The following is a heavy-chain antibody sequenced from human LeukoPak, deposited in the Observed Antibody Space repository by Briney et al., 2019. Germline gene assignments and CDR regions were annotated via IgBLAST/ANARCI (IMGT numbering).Heavy chain of an antibody. J-gene: IGHJ4*02. CDR1: GFTFSSYG. CDR3: AKDIASELAY. D-gene: IGHD2-21*01. V-gene: IGHV3-30*02. CDR2: IWYDGSKK. Sequence: GSLRLSCAASGFTFSSYGMHWVRQAPGKGLEWVTFIWYDGSKKYYIDSVKGRFTISRDNSKNTLYLQMNSLRAEDTAVYYCAKDIASELAYWGQGILVTVSS.